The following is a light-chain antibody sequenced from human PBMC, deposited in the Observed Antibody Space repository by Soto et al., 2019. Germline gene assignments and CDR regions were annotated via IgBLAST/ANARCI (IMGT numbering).Light chain of an antibody. CDR2: DAS. Sequence: EIVLTQSPATVSLSPGERVTLSCRASQYVNIYLAWYQQKPGQSPRLLIYDASNRATGVPARFSGIGSGTDFTLTISSLESEDFAVYYCQQRAHWPLTFCGGTTVEIK. V-gene: IGKV3-11*01. J-gene: IGKJ4*01. CDR1: QYVNIY. CDR3: QQRAHWPLT.